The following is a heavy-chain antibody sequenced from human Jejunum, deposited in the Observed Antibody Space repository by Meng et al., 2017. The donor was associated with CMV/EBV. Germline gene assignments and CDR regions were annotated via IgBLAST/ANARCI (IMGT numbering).Heavy chain of an antibody. V-gene: IGHV3-74*01. CDR2: INSDGRTT. CDR1: GFPFSSYW. Sequence: SGFPFSSYWMHWVRQAPGKGLVWVSRINSDGRTTYYADSVKGRFTISRDNAKNTLYLQVNSLRAEDTAVYYCARGTTGGHYYFDYWGQGNLVTVSS. CDR3: ARGTTGGHYYFDY. J-gene: IGHJ4*02. D-gene: IGHD2-21*02.